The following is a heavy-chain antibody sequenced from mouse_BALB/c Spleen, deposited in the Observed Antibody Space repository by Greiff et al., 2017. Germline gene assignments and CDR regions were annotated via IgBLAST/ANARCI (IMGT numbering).Heavy chain of an antibody. V-gene: IGHV1S137*01. CDR2: ISPYYGDA. CDR1: GYTFTDYA. CDR3: ARSGGFDY. Sequence: QVQLQQSGAELVRPGVSVKISCKGSGYTFTDYAMHWVKQSHAKSLEWIGVISPYYGDASYNQKFKGKATMTVDKSSSTAYMELARLTSEDSAIYDCARSGGFDYWGQGTTLTVSS. D-gene: IGHD3-1*01. J-gene: IGHJ2*01.